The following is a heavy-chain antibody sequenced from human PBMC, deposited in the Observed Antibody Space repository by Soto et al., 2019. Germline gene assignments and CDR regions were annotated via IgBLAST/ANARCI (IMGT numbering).Heavy chain of an antibody. V-gene: IGHV1-2*02. J-gene: IGHJ6*02. D-gene: IGHD6-25*01. CDR2: ISPKSGAT. Sequence: ASVKVSCKASGYTFIDYDMHWVRQAPGQGCEWLGRISPKSGATNYAQKFQGRVTITADKSTSTAYMELSSLRSEDTAVYYCARETPRLYYYYGMDVWGQGTTVNVSS. CDR1: GYTFIDYD. CDR3: ARETPRLYYYYGMDV.